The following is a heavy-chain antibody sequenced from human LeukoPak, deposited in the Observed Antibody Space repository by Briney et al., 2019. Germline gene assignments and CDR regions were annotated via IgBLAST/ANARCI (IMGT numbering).Heavy chain of an antibody. CDR2: IASDGSST. CDR1: GFTFSSYW. CDR3: VRDFRSADY. J-gene: IGHJ4*02. V-gene: IGHV3-74*01. Sequence: QPGGSLRLSCAASGFTFSSYWMNWVRQAPGKGLVWVSRIASDGSSTTYADSVKGRFSISRDNAKNTLYLQMNSLRVEETAVYYCVRDFRSADYWGQGTLVTVSS.